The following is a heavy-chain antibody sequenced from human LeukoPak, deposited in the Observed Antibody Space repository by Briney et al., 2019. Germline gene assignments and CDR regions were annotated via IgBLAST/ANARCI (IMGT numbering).Heavy chain of an antibody. Sequence: SETLSLTCTFSGGSISSYYWSWIRQPPGKGLEWIGYIYYSGSTKYNPSLKSRVTISVDTSKNQFSLKLSSVTAADTAVYYCARGGSSSWYVGNWFDPWGQGTLVTVSS. CDR1: GGSISSYY. J-gene: IGHJ5*02. D-gene: IGHD6-13*01. V-gene: IGHV4-59*01. CDR2: IYYSGST. CDR3: ARGGSSSWYVGNWFDP.